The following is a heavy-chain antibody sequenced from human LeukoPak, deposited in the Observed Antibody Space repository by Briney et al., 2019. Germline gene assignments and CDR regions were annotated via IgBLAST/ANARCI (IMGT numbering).Heavy chain of an antibody. CDR1: GGSISGYY. V-gene: IGHV4-59*08. J-gene: IGHJ4*02. CDR2: IYYSGST. D-gene: IGHD5-24*01. CDR3: ARGSRDGYTLYPLDY. Sequence: SETPSLTCAVSGGSISGYYWSWIRQPPGKGLEWIWYIYYSGSTNYNPSLKSRVTIAIDTSKNQLSLKLRSVTAADTAVYYCARGSRDGYTLYPLDYWGQGTLVTVSS.